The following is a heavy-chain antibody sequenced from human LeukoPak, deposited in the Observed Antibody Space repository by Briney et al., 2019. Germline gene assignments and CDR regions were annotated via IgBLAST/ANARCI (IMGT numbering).Heavy chain of an antibody. J-gene: IGHJ4*02. CDR1: GFTFSSYG. D-gene: IGHD4-17*01. V-gene: IGHV3-30*03. CDR3: ARVPATVKADY. CDR2: ISYDGSNK. Sequence: GGSLRLSCAASGFTFSSYGMHWVRQAPGKGLEWVAVISYDGSNKYYADSVKGRFTISRDNSKNTLYLQMNSLRAEDTAVYYCARVPATVKADYWGQGTLVTVSS.